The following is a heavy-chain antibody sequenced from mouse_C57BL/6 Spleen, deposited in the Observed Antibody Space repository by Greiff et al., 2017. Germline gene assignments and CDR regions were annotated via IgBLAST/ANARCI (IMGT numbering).Heavy chain of an antibody. CDR2: IDPETGGT. CDR1: GYTFTDYE. J-gene: IGHJ4*01. Sequence: QVQLQQSGAELVRPGASVTLSCKASGYTFTDYEMHWVKQTPVHGLEWIGAIDPETGGTAYNQKFKGKAILTADKSSSTAYMELRSLTSEDSAVYYCTRRADLLRTKYYAMDDWGQGTSVTVSS. D-gene: IGHD1-1*01. V-gene: IGHV1-15*01. CDR3: TRRADLLRTKYYAMDD.